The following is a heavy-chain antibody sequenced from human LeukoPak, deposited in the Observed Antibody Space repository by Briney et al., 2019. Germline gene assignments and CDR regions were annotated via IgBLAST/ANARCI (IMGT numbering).Heavy chain of an antibody. CDR1: GSIFTDYY. V-gene: IGHV1-2*02. Sequence: ASVKVSCKASGSIFTDYYIHWVRQAPGQGLEWIGWINPYSGDTNFAQKFQGRVTTTGDTSITTAYMELSRLRSDDTALYYCARRNWSGPQPLFDFWGQGTLVTVSS. J-gene: IGHJ4*02. CDR2: INPYSGDT. D-gene: IGHD1-20*01. CDR3: ARRNWSGPQPLFDF.